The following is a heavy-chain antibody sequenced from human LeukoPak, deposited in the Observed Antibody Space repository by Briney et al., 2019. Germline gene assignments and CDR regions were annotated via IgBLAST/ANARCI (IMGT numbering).Heavy chain of an antibody. Sequence: SETLSLTCTVSGGSISSYYWSWIRQPAGKGLEWIGRIYSSGSTNYKPSVKSRVTMSVDTSKNQFSLKLSSVTAADTAVYYCARAAATLERYYYYYMDVWGKGTTVTVSS. CDR2: IYSSGST. D-gene: IGHD1-1*01. CDR3: ARAAATLERYYYYYMDV. CDR1: GGSISSYY. V-gene: IGHV4-4*07. J-gene: IGHJ6*03.